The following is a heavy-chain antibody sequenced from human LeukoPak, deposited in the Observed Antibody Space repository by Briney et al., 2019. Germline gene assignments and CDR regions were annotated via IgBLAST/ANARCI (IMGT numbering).Heavy chain of an antibody. CDR1: GYTFTSYD. V-gene: IGHV1-8*01. D-gene: IGHD1-26*01. CDR2: MNPNSGNT. Sequence: ASVKVSCKASGYTFTSYDINWVRQATGQGLEWMGWMNPNSGNTGYAQKFQGRVTMTRNTSISTAYMELSSLRSEDTAVYYCARDFSGSSYYYYYMDVWGKGTTVTISS. CDR3: ARDFSGSSYYYYYMDV. J-gene: IGHJ6*03.